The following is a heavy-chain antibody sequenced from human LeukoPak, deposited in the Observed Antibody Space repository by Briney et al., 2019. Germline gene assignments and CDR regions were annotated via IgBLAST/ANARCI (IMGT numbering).Heavy chain of an antibody. CDR1: GGSISSSSYY. D-gene: IGHD3-3*01. J-gene: IGHJ4*02. CDR2: IYYSGST. V-gene: IGHV4-39*01. Sequence: SETLSLTCAVSGGSISSSSYYWGWIRQPPGKGLEWIGSIYYSGSTYYNPSLKSRVTISVDTSKNQFSLKLSSVTAADTAVYYCARVRNYDFWSGPTPKYYFDYWGQGTLVTVSS. CDR3: ARVRNYDFWSGPTPKYYFDY.